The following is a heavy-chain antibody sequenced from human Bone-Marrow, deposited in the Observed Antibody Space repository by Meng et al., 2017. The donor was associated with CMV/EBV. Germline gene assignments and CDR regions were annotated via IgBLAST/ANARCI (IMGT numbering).Heavy chain of an antibody. CDR2: INGDATRT. CDR1: GFTFTKHW. Sequence: GESLKISCAASGFTFTKHWMHWVRQAPGKGLEWVSRINGDATRTSYVDSVEGRFTITRDNAKNTVHLQMNSLRVEDTAVYYCARDGGSTFFDYWGQGVLVTVSS. CDR3: ARDGGSTFFDY. V-gene: IGHV3-74*01. J-gene: IGHJ4*02. D-gene: IGHD3-16*01.